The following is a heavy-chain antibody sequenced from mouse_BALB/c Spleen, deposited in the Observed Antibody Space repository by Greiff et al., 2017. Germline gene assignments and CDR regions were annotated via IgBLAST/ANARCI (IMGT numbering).Heavy chain of an antibody. D-gene: IGHD4-1*02. V-gene: IGHV5-17*02. CDR3: ARPFNWDGYAMDY. CDR2: ISSGSSTN. Sequence: EVQLVESGGGLVQPGGCRSLSCAASGFTFSSFGMHWVRQAPEKGLEWVAYISSGSSTNYYADTVKGRFTISRDNPKNTLFLKMTSLRSEDTAMYYCARPFNWDGYAMDYWGQGTSVTVSS. CDR1: GFTFSSFG. J-gene: IGHJ4*01.